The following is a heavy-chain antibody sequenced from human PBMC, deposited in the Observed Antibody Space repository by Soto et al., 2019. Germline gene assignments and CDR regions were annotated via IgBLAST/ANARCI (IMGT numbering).Heavy chain of an antibody. V-gene: IGHV3-23*01. CDR1: GFTFSSFA. D-gene: IGHD3-10*02. CDR2: ISGSAGTT. J-gene: IGHJ6*02. Sequence: GGSLRLSCSASGFTFSSFAMRWVRQAPGKGLEWVSAISGSAGTTYYADSVKGRFTISRENSKNILYLQRNSLRAEDTAVYFCARRDVSTGAMDVWGQGTTVTVSS. CDR3: ARRDVSTGAMDV.